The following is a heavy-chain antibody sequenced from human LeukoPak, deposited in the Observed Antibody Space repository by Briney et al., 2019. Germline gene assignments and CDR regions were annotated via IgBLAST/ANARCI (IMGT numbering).Heavy chain of an antibody. J-gene: IGHJ4*02. CDR3: SRDSDPEF. CDR1: GFTFISYE. V-gene: IGHV3-48*03. CDR2: ITSSGSTI. Sequence: GGSLRLSCVASGFTFISYEMNWVRQAPGKGLEWVSYITSSGSTIYYADSVKGRFTISRDNAKNSLYLQMNSLRAEDTAVYYCSRDSDPEFWSQGNLVTVSS. D-gene: IGHD3-10*01.